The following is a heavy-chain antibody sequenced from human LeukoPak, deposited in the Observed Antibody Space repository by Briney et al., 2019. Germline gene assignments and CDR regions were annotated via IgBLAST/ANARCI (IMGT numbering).Heavy chain of an antibody. CDR2: ISWNSGSI. CDR1: GFTFDDYA. CDR3: AKDVNFDWSRGWSDP. Sequence: GRSLRLSCAASGFTFDDYAMHWVRHAPGKGLEWVSGISWNSGSIGYADSVKGRFTISRDNAKNSLYLQMNSLRAEDTALYYCAKDVNFDWSRGWSDPWGQGTLVTVSS. V-gene: IGHV3-9*01. J-gene: IGHJ5*02. D-gene: IGHD3-9*01.